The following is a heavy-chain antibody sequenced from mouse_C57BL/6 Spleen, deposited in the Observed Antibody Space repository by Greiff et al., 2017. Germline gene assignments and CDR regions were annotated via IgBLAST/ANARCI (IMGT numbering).Heavy chain of an antibody. Sequence: VQLQQSGPELVKPGASVKISCKASGYTFTDYYMNWVKQSHGKSLEWIGDINPNNGGTSYNQKFKGKATLTVDKSSSTAYMELRSLTSEDSAVYYCARRGGDGAWYFEVWGTGTTVTVSS. V-gene: IGHV1-26*01. J-gene: IGHJ1*03. CDR3: ARRGGDGAWYFEV. CDR1: GYTFTDYY. CDR2: INPNNGGT.